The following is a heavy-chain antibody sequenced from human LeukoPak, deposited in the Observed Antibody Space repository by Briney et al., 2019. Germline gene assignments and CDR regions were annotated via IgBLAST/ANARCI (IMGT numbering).Heavy chain of an antibody. CDR2: MSRSGDII. CDR1: GFTFSDYN. J-gene: IGHJ4*02. Sequence: PGGSLRLSCAASGFTFSDYNMNWVRQVPGKGLESVSYMSRSGDIIYYADSVKGRFTISRDNAKNSLYLQMNSLRAEDTAVYYCGRGHGGYYSDSSGPVDYWGQGTLVTVSS. CDR3: GRGHGGYYSDSSGPVDY. D-gene: IGHD3-22*01. V-gene: IGHV3-48*01.